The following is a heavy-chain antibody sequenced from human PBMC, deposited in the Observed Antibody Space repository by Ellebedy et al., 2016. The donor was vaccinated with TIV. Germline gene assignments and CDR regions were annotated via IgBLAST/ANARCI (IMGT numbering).Heavy chain of an antibody. CDR3: ATRRYGSFDI. D-gene: IGHD4-17*01. Sequence: GGSLRLXXVGSGFIVNSNFMTWVRQAPGKGLEWVSLLYSDGRTSYADSVKGRFTISRENSKHTLYLQMNSLRGEDTAVYYCATRRYGSFDIWGQGTTVTVSS. CDR1: GFIVNSNF. V-gene: IGHV3-53*01. CDR2: LYSDGRT. J-gene: IGHJ3*02.